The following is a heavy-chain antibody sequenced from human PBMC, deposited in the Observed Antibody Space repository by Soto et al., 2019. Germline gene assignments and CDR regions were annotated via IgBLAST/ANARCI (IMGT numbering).Heavy chain of an antibody. CDR2: ISYDGSNK. Sequence: PWGSLRLSCAASGFTFSSYGMHWVRQAPGKGLEWVAVISYDGSNKYYADSVKGRFTISRDNSKNTLYLQMNSLRAEDTAVYYCAKDFPSYSGPDYWGQGTLVTVSS. CDR1: GFTFSSYG. J-gene: IGHJ4*02. D-gene: IGHD2-21*01. V-gene: IGHV3-30*18. CDR3: AKDFPSYSGPDY.